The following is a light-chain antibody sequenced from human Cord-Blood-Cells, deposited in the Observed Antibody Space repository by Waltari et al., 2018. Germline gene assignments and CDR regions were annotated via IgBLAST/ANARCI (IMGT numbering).Light chain of an antibody. CDR2: LGS. CDR1: QSLLHSNGYNY. Sequence: DIVMTQSPLSLPVTPGEPASISCRSSQSLLHSNGYNYLDWYLQKPGQSPQLLIYLGSNRASGVPDRFSGSGSGTDFTLTISSLQAEDVAVYYCQQYYSTPWTFGQGTKVEIK. CDR3: QQYYSTPWT. V-gene: IGKV2-28*01. J-gene: IGKJ1*01.